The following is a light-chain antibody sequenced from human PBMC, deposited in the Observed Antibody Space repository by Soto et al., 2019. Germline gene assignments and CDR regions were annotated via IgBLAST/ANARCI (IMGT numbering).Light chain of an antibody. CDR2: DAS. V-gene: IGKV1-5*01. CDR1: QSISSW. Sequence: GDRVTITCRASQSISSWLAWYQQKPGKAPKLLIYDASSLESGDPSRFSGSGSGKEFTLTISSLQPDDFATYYCQQYNSAWTFGQGTKVEIK. J-gene: IGKJ1*01. CDR3: QQYNSAWT.